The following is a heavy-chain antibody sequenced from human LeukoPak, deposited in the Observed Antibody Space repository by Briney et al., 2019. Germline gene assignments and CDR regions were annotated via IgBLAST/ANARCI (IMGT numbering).Heavy chain of an antibody. CDR3: AREEAAGQYYYYYYYMDV. CDR2: INPSGGST. Sequence: ASVKDSCKASGYTFTSYYMHWVRQAPGQGLEWMRIINPSGGSTSHAQKFQGRVTMTRDTSTSTVYMELSSLRSEDTAVYYCAREEAAGQYYYYYYYMDVWGKGTTVTVSS. D-gene: IGHD6-13*01. J-gene: IGHJ6*03. CDR1: GYTFTSYY. V-gene: IGHV1-46*01.